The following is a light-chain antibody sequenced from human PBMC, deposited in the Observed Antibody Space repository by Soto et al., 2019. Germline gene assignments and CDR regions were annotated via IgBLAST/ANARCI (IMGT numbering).Light chain of an antibody. Sequence: DIQMTQSPSSLSASVGDRVTITCQASQDISNYLNWYQQKPGKAPKLLIYDASNLETGVPSRFSGSGSGTDFTLTISSLQPEDIATYSCQQYDNLPGTFGQGTKLEIK. J-gene: IGKJ2*01. V-gene: IGKV1-33*01. CDR1: QDISNY. CDR2: DAS. CDR3: QQYDNLPGT.